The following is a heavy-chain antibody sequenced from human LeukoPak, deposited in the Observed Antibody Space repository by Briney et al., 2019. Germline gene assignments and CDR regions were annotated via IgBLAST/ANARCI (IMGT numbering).Heavy chain of an antibody. J-gene: IGHJ4*02. CDR2: IYYSGST. V-gene: IGHV4-59*08. D-gene: IGHD1-26*01. Sequence: SETLSLTCAVYGGSFSSYYWSWIRQPPGKGLEWIGYIYYSGSTNYNPSLKSRVTISVDTSKNQFSLKLSSVTAADTAVYYCAGPYSGSYFAYWGQGTLVTVYS. CDR1: GGSFSSYY. CDR3: AGPYSGSYFAY.